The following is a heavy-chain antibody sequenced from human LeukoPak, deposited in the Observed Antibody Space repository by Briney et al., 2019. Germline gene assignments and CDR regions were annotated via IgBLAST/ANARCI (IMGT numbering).Heavy chain of an antibody. CDR1: GYTFTSYD. CDR3: ARGFRGSSNFDY. Sequence: RASVKVSCKASGYTFTSYDINWVRQATGQGLEWMGWMNPNSGNTGYAQKFQGRVTMTRNTSISTAYMKLSSLRSEDTAVYYCARGFRGSSNFDYWGQGTLVTVSS. J-gene: IGHJ4*02. CDR2: MNPNSGNT. V-gene: IGHV1-8*01. D-gene: IGHD1-26*01.